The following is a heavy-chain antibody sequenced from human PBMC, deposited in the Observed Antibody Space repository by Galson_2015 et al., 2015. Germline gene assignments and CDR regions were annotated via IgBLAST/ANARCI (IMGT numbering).Heavy chain of an antibody. D-gene: IGHD6-13*01. V-gene: IGHV3-30*09. CDR3: ARGPPSGTWYEGNFDS. J-gene: IGHJ4*02. CDR2: ISFDGSNK. Sequence: SLRLSCAVSGFAFSTYAMHWVRQAPGKGLEWVAVISFDGSNKYYADSVKGRFAISRDNSKNTLYLQVNSLRAEDTAVYYCARGPPSGTWYEGNFDSWGQGTLVTVSS. CDR1: GFAFSTYA.